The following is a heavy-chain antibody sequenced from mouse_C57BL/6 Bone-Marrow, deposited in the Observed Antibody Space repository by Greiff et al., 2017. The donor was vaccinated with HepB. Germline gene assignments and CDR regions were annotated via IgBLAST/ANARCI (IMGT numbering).Heavy chain of an antibody. CDR1: GYTFTDYN. CDR3: ARYRYYGSSSSYYAMDY. CDR2: INPNNGGT. D-gene: IGHD1-1*01. J-gene: IGHJ4*01. V-gene: IGHV1-18*01. Sequence: VQLKQSGPELVKPGASVKIPCKASGYTFTDYNMDWVKQSHGKSLEWIGDINPNNGGTIYNQKFKGKATLTVDKSSSTAYMELRSLTSEDTAVYYCARYRYYGSSSSYYAMDYWGQGTSVTVSS.